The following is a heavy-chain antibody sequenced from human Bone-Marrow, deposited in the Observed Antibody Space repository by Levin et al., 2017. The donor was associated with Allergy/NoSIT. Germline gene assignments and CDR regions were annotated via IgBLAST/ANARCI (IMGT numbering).Heavy chain of an antibody. CDR3: ARQYYGSGSYQRYFDL. J-gene: IGHJ2*01. CDR2: IYYSGST. CDR1: GGSISSYY. D-gene: IGHD3-10*01. V-gene: IGHV4-59*01. Sequence: SETLSLTCTVSGGSISSYYWSWIRQPPGKGLEWIGYIYYSGSTNYNPSLKSRVTISVNTSKNQFSLKLSSVTAADTAVYYCARQYYGSGSYQRYFDLWGRGTLVTVSS.